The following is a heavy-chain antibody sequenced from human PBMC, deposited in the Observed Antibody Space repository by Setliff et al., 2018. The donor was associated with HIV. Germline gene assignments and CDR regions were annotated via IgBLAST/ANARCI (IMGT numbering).Heavy chain of an antibody. CDR3: ARRPVLHNSGSVFDK. V-gene: IGHV4-61*02. CDR2: IYPNGNT. CDR1: GDSISGGRHY. Sequence: SSETLSLTCIVSGDSISGGRHYLSWIRQTAGKGLEWIGRIYPNGNTKYNPSLQSRVTISIDTAKNQFSLKLTSVTAADTAIYYCARRPVLHNSGSVFDKWGQGTLVTVSS. D-gene: IGHD6-25*01. J-gene: IGHJ4*02.